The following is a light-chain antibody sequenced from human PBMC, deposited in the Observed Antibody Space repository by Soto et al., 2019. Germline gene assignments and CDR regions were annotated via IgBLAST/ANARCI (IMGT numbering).Light chain of an antibody. Sequence: EIVLTQSPGTLSLSTGERATLSCRASQSVSSSFLAWYQQKPGQPPRLLIHGASSRVTGIPDRFSGGGSGTEFTLTISSLQSEDFAVYYCQQYNSWPPITFGQGTRLEIK. CDR1: QSVSSSF. V-gene: IGKV3-20*01. CDR3: QQYNSWPPIT. CDR2: GAS. J-gene: IGKJ5*01.